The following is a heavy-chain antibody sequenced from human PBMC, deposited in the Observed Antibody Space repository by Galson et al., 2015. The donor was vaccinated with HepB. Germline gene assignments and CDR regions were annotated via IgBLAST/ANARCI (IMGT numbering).Heavy chain of an antibody. Sequence: SLRLSCAASGFTLNSYAMSWVRQAPRKGLEWVSEISGTGANTYYADSVRGRFTVSRDNSRNTLYLQMNSLRTEDTARYYCARDGYNRVPFDYWGQGTLVAVSS. D-gene: IGHD5-12*01. CDR3: ARDGYNRVPFDY. CDR2: ISGTGANT. J-gene: IGHJ4*02. CDR1: GFTLNSYA. V-gene: IGHV3-23*01.